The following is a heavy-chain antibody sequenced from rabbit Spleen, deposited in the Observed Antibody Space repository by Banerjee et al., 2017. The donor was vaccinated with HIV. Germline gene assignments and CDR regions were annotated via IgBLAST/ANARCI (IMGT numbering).Heavy chain of an antibody. V-gene: IGHV1S47*01. CDR2: IDPIFGST. CDR1: GFDFSSYG. CDR3: VRDQAGYAGYGPYYFNL. Sequence: QEQLAESGGGLVQPGGSLKLSCKASGFDFSSYGMSWVRQAPGKGLEWIGYIDPIFGSTYYASWVNGRFSISRENTQNTLYLQLNSLTAADTATYFCVRDQAGYAGYGPYYFNLWGPGTLVTVS. D-gene: IGHD7-1*01. J-gene: IGHJ4*01.